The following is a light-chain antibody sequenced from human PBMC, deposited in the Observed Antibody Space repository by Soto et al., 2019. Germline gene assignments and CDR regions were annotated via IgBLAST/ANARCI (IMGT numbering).Light chain of an antibody. V-gene: IGKV3-15*01. Sequence: EIVMTQSPATLSVSPGETATLSYRANQSVNSNLAWYQQKPGQAPRLLISDASTRAAGLPARFSGSGSGTEFTLTISSLQSEDFAVYFCQQSNNWPKTFGQGTKVEIK. CDR3: QQSNNWPKT. J-gene: IGKJ1*01. CDR1: QSVNSN. CDR2: DAS.